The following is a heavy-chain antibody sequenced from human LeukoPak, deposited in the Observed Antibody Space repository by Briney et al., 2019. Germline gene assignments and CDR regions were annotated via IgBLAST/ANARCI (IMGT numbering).Heavy chain of an antibody. V-gene: IGHV3-30*03. Sequence: GRSLRLSCAASGFTFRSYGMHWVRQAPGKGLEWVAVISYHGSNEFYADSVKGRITLSRDNSKNTVFLQMNSLIGEDTAVYYCARGEPARACFDYWGRGTLVTVSS. CDR2: ISYHGSNE. J-gene: IGHJ4*02. CDR1: GFTFRSYG. D-gene: IGHD1-14*01. CDR3: ARGEPARACFDY.